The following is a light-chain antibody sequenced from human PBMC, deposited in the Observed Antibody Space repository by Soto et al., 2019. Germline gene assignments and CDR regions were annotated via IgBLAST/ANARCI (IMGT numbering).Light chain of an antibody. CDR3: QHYNSMLS. J-gene: IGKJ4*01. CDR1: HDVSRN. V-gene: IGKV1-33*01. Sequence: DIQRTQSPSSLSASVGDRVTIACQSSHDVSRNLNWFQQKPGEAPKLLIYDASNLERGVPSRFSASGSGTDFTFTISSLQPEDVATYYCQHYNSMLSFGGGTEIELK. CDR2: DAS.